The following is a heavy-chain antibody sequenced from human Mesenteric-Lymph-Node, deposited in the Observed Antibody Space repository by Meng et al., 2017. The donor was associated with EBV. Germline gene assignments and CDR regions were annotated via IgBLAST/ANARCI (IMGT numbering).Heavy chain of an antibody. Sequence: QVQRVEPGPGRGKPLDTLALTCAVSGSAISRSKWWGWIRQPPGKGLEWLGYIYYSGTTYYSPSLKSRVTMSVDTSNNQFSLKLTSVTAVDTAVYYCARTPYDYVWGMSEFDSWGQGTLVTVSS. V-gene: IGHV4-28*01. D-gene: IGHD3-16*01. CDR1: GSAISRSKW. J-gene: IGHJ4*02. CDR2: IYYSGTT. CDR3: ARTPYDYVWGMSEFDS.